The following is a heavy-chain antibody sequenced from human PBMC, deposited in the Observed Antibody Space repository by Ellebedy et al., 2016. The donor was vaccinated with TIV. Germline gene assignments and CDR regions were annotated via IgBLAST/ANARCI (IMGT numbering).Heavy chain of an antibody. Sequence: GGSLRLXXKGSGYKFSNFWIGWVRQVPGKGLEWMGIIFPDGSDIRYSPSFQGQVTFSADKSVNTAYLHWSSLKASDTAMYYCARHRVHHPNEDAFDIWGQGTMVTVSS. CDR2: IFPDGSDI. J-gene: IGHJ3*02. CDR1: GYKFSNFW. CDR3: ARHRVHHPNEDAFDI. V-gene: IGHV5-51*01. D-gene: IGHD1-1*01.